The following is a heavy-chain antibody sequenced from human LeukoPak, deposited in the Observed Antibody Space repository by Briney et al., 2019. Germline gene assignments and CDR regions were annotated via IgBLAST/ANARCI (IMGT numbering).Heavy chain of an antibody. J-gene: IGHJ4*02. CDR1: GGSISSSSYY. CDR2: IYYSGST. V-gene: IGHV4-39*01. Sequence: KRSETLSLTCTVSGGSISSSSYYWGWIRQPPGKGLEWIGSIYYSGSTYYNPSLKSRVTISVDTSKNQFSLKLSSVTAADTAVYYCARRGGSYYRGLDYFDYWGQGTLVTVSS. CDR3: ARRGGSYYRGLDYFDY. D-gene: IGHD1-26*01.